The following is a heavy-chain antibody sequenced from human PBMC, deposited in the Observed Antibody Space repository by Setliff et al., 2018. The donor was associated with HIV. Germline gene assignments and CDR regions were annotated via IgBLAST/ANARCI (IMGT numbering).Heavy chain of an antibody. CDR3: TTAPFTIILVEISEDAFDI. J-gene: IGHJ3*02. D-gene: IGHD3-22*01. CDR1: GFTFTDVW. Sequence: GGSLRLSCAGSGFTFTDVWMHWVRQAPGKGLEWVGRIKSKVHGGNTDYAAPVRGRFTISRDDSKNTVYLQMDSLKTEDTAIYYCTTAPFTIILVEISEDAFDIWGQGTVVTVSS. CDR2: IKSKVHGGNT. V-gene: IGHV3-15*01.